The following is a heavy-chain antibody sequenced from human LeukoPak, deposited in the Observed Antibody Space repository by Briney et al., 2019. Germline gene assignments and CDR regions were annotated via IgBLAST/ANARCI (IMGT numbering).Heavy chain of an antibody. CDR2: IPILGIA. J-gene: IGHJ3*02. V-gene: IGHV1-69*04. Sequence: IPILGIANNAQKFQGRVTITADKSTSTAYMELSSLRSEDTAVYYCARERDIVGALHAFDIWGQGTMVTVSS. D-gene: IGHD1-26*01. CDR3: ARERDIVGALHAFDI.